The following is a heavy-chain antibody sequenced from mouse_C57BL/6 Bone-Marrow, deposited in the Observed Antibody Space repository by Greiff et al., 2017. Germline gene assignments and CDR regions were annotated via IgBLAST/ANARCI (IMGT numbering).Heavy chain of an antibody. Sequence: QVQLQQSGPELVKPGASVKLSCKASGYTFTSYDINWVKQRPGQGLEWIGWIYPRDGSTKYNEKFKDKATLTVDTSSSTAYMELHSLTSEDSAVYFCARSIITTVVAHWYFDVWGTGTTVTVSS. CDR1: GYTFTSYD. CDR2: IYPRDGST. V-gene: IGHV1-85*01. J-gene: IGHJ1*03. D-gene: IGHD1-1*01. CDR3: ARSIITTVVAHWYFDV.